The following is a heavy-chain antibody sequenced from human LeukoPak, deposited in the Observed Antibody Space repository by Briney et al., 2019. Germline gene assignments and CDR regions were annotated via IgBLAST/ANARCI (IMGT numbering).Heavy chain of an antibody. CDR1: GFTFSDYY. V-gene: IGHV3-11*04. D-gene: IGHD4-11*01. J-gene: IGHJ6*03. CDR3: ARQHRNYGRGWQYYHMDV. Sequence: GGSLRLSCAASGFTFSDYYMSWVRQAPGRGLEWVSYISGSGNSIYYADSVKGRFTSSRDNAKNSLYLQMNSLRAEDTAAYYCARQHRNYGRGWQYYHMDVWGKGTTVTVSS. CDR2: ISGSGNSI.